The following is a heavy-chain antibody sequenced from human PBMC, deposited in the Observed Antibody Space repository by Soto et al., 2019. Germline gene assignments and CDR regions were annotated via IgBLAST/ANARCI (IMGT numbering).Heavy chain of an antibody. J-gene: IGHJ5*02. V-gene: IGHV3-48*01. CDR1: GFTFSSYS. CDR3: ARERKEWLFKRGWFDP. Sequence: EVQLVESGGGLVQPGGSLRLSCAASGFTFSSYSMNWVRQAPGKGLEWVSYISSSSSTIYYADSVKGRFTISRDNAKNSLYLQMNSLRAEDTAVYYRARERKEWLFKRGWFDPWGQGTLVTVSS. CDR2: ISSSSSTI. D-gene: IGHD3-3*01.